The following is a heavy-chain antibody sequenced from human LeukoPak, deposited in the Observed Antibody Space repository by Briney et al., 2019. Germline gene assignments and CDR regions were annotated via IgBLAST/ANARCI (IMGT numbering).Heavy chain of an antibody. Sequence: GASVKVSCKTSGYTFTIYGVTWVRQAPGQGLEWMGWISAYNGNTNYAQKLQGRVTMTTDTSTSTAYMELRSQRSDDTAVYYCARGDIIVVLPATLNFDYWGQGTLVTVSS. CDR2: ISAYNGNT. D-gene: IGHD2-15*01. CDR1: GYTFTIYG. J-gene: IGHJ4*02. CDR3: ARGDIIVVLPATLNFDY. V-gene: IGHV1-18*01.